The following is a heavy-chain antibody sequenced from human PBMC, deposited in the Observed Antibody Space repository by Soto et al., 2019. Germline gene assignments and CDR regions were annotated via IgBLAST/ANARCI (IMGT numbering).Heavy chain of an antibody. V-gene: IGHV1-69*06. CDR3: ARDLVKYSSSSSSPFDY. Sequence: EASVKVSCKASGGTFSSYAISWVRQAPGQGLEWMGGIIPIFGTANYAQKFQGRVTITADKSTSTAYMELSSLRSEDTAVYYCARDLVKYSSSSSSPFDYWGQGTLVTVSS. J-gene: IGHJ4*02. CDR1: GGTFSSYA. CDR2: IIPIFGTA. D-gene: IGHD6-13*01.